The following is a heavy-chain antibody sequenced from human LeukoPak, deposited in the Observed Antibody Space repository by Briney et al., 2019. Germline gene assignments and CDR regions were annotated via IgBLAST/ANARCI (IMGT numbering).Heavy chain of an antibody. CDR1: GGSISTYY. CDR3: ARHETYYYGMDV. J-gene: IGHJ6*02. CDR2: IYYSGST. V-gene: IGHV4-59*08. Sequence: SETLSLTCTVSGGSISTYYWSWIRQSPGKGREWIGYIYYSGSTNNNPSLKSRVTISVDTSKTQFSLKLRSVTAADTAVYYCARHETYYYGMDVWGQGTTVTV.